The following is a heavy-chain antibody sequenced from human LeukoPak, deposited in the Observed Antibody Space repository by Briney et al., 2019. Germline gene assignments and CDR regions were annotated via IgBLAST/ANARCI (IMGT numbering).Heavy chain of an antibody. D-gene: IGHD1-26*01. Sequence: SQTLSLTCAISGDSVSSDSDTWNWIRQSPSRGLEWLGRTYYRSKWYNDYAVSVKSRITINPDTSKNQFSLQLNSVTPEDTAVYYCARGKKVVGALDYWGQGTLVTVSS. CDR3: ARGKKVVGALDY. CDR1: GDSVSSDSDT. J-gene: IGHJ4*02. CDR2: TYYRSKWYN. V-gene: IGHV6-1*01.